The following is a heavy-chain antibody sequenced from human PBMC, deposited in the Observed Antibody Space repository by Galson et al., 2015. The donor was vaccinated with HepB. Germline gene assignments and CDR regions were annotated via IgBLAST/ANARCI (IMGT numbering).Heavy chain of an antibody. Sequence: SCKASGYTFTSYYMPWVRQAPGQGLEWMGIINPSGGSTSYAQKFQGRVTMTRDTSTSTVYMELSSLRSEDTAVYYCAREYYYDSSGYIRAEYFQHWGQGTLVTVSS. CDR1: GYTFTSYY. V-gene: IGHV1-46*01. D-gene: IGHD3-22*01. CDR3: AREYYYDSSGYIRAEYFQH. J-gene: IGHJ1*01. CDR2: INPSGGST.